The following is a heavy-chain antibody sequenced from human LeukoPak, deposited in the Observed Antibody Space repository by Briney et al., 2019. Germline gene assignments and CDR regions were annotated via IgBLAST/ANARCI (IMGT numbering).Heavy chain of an antibody. D-gene: IGHD5-24*01. CDR1: GGSISSSSYY. Sequence: SETLSLTCTVSGGSISSSSYYWGWIRQPPGKGLEWIGSIYYSGSTYYNPSLKSRVTISVDTSKNQFSLKLSSVTAADTAVYYCLAATRWLKSELAYWAQGTLVTVS. CDR3: LAATRWLKSELAY. CDR2: IYYSGST. J-gene: IGHJ4*02. V-gene: IGHV4-39*07.